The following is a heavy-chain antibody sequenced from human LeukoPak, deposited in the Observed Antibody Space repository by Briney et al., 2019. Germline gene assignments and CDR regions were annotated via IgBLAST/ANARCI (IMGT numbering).Heavy chain of an antibody. D-gene: IGHD3-22*01. Sequence: ASVKVSCKASGYSFTDYLMHWVRQAPGQGLEWMGWINPNSGGTKYAQKFQGRVTMTRDTSISTAYMEVSRVRSDDTAVYYCARFYYDSSGRFDCWGQGTLVTVSS. CDR1: GYSFTDYL. CDR2: INPNSGGT. CDR3: ARFYYDSSGRFDC. V-gene: IGHV1-2*02. J-gene: IGHJ4*02.